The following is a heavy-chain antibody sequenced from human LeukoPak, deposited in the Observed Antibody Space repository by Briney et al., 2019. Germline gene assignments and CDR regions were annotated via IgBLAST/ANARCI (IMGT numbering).Heavy chain of an antibody. J-gene: IGHJ4*02. Sequence: GGPLRLSCSASGLTFSSYAMHWVRAPPGKGLEYVSVITTNGSSTSYAYSVKGRFTISGDNSKNTLYLQMSSLRAEDTAVYYCVNGRCSSTSCYGGDYWGQGTLVTVSS. CDR2: ITTNGSST. CDR3: VNGRCSSTSCYGGDY. D-gene: IGHD2-2*01. CDR1: GLTFSSYA. V-gene: IGHV3-64D*06.